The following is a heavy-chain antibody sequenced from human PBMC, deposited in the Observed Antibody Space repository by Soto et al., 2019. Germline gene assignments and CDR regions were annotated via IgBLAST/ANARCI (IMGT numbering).Heavy chain of an antibody. V-gene: IGHV3-11*01. CDR2: ISDSASTM. J-gene: IGHJ5*02. CDR3: ARDTAFISSGLFNP. Sequence: GGSLRLSCAASGFTFSDYYMSWIRQAPGKGLEWISHISDSASTMYYADSVKGRFTISRDNARKSLFLHMNSLRAEDTAVYYCARDTAFISSGLFNPWGQGTLVTVSS. CDR1: GFTFSDYY. D-gene: IGHD3-22*01.